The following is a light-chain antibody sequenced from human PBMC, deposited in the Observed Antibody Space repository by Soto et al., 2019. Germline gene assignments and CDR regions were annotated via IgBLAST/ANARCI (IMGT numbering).Light chain of an antibody. J-gene: IGKJ5*01. CDR2: DAS. V-gene: IGKV3-11*01. CDR1: QSVSVF. Sequence: PGERATLSCRASQSVSVFLAWYQQKPGQAPRLLIHDASNRAAGIPARFSGSGSGTDFTLTISSLEPEDFAVYYCQQRSDWSSITFGQGTRLEIK. CDR3: QQRSDWSSIT.